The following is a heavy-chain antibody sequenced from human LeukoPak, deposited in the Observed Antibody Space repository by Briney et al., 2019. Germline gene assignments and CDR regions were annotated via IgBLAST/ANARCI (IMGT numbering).Heavy chain of an antibody. CDR1: GGSISSGGYS. D-gene: IGHD2-15*01. Sequence: PSETLSLTCAVSGGSISSGGYSWSWIRQPPGKGLEWIGYIYDSGSTYYNPSLKSRITISVDTSENRFSLKLSSVTATDTAVYYCARDCSGGSCYGAFDIWGQGTMVTVSS. V-gene: IGHV4-30-2*05. J-gene: IGHJ3*02. CDR2: IYDSGST. CDR3: ARDCSGGSCYGAFDI.